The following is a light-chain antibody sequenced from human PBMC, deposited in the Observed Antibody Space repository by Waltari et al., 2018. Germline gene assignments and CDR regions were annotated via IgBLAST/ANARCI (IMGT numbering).Light chain of an antibody. V-gene: IGKV3-20*01. Sequence: EIVLTQSPVTLSLSPGERATLSCRASQSVSSSYLAWYRHKPGQAPRLIIYVASSRATGLPDRFSGSGSGTDFTLTISRLEPEDFAVYYCQQYGSSAVTFGPGTKVDIK. J-gene: IGKJ3*01. CDR1: QSVSSSY. CDR3: QQYGSSAVT. CDR2: VAS.